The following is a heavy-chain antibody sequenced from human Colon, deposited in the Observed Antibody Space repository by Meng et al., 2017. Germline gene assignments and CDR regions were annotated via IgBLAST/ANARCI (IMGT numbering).Heavy chain of an antibody. Sequence: QAQVQEPGPGRVEPSGTLSLTCTVSGDSISSDIWWSWVRQPPGKGLEWIGEVYHRGDTNYNPSLKSRVDISVDKSKNQFYLSLFSVTAADTAVYYCGRDQGRELINHWGQGTLVTVSS. CDR3: GRDQGRELINH. CDR2: VYHRGDT. CDR1: GDSISSDIW. J-gene: IGHJ4*02. D-gene: IGHD1-7*01. V-gene: IGHV4-4*02.